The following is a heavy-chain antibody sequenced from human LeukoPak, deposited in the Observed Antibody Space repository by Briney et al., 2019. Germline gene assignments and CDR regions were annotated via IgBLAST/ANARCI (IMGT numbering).Heavy chain of an antibody. CDR1: GFTFSSYT. D-gene: IGHD5-12*01. CDR2: MSYDGSRK. CDR3: ARDVGGYAFDY. Sequence: PGRSLRLSCVASGFTFSSYTLHWVRQALGKGLEWVAVMSYDGSRKFHADSVKGRFTISRDNSKNTLYLQMNSLRAEDTAIYFCARDVGGYAFDYWGQGTLVTVSS. J-gene: IGHJ4*02. V-gene: IGHV3-30*04.